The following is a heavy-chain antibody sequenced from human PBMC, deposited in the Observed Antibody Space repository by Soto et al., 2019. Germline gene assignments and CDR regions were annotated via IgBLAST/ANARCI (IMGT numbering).Heavy chain of an antibody. CDR2: INPSGGST. CDR3: ARELKHYYGSGDPDY. V-gene: IGHV1-46*03. D-gene: IGHD3-10*01. Sequence: QVQLVQSGAEVKKPGASVKVSCKASGYTFTSYYMHWVRQAPGQGLEWMGIINPSGGSTSYAQKFQGRVTMTRDTSTSTVYMELSSLRSGDTAVYYCARELKHYYGSGDPDYWGQGTLVTVSS. J-gene: IGHJ4*02. CDR1: GYTFTSYY.